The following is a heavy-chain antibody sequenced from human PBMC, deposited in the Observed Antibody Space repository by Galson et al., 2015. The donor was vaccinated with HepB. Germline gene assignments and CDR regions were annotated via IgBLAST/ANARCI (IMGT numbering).Heavy chain of an antibody. J-gene: IGHJ4*02. Sequence: SLRLSCAASGFTFSSYGMHWVRQAPGKGLEWVAVISYDGSNKYYADSVKGRFTISRDNSKNTLYLQMNSLRAEDTAVYYCAKDTITYYYDSSGYIDYCGQGTLVTVSS. CDR2: ISYDGSNK. CDR1: GFTFSSYG. V-gene: IGHV3-30*18. D-gene: IGHD3-22*01. CDR3: AKDTITYYYDSSGYIDY.